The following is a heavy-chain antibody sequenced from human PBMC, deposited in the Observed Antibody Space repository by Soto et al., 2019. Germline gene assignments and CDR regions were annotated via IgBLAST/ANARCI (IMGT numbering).Heavy chain of an antibody. CDR3: ATHLRYIVATDRRSGTDV. Sequence: SETLSLTCTVSGGSVSSGSYYWSWIRQPPGKGLEWIGYIYYSGSTNYNPSLKSRVTISVDTSKNQFSLKLSSVTAADTAVYYCATHLRYIVATDRRSGTDVWGQGTTVTVSS. CDR1: GGSVSSGSYY. J-gene: IGHJ6*02. V-gene: IGHV4-61*01. CDR2: IYYSGST. D-gene: IGHD5-12*01.